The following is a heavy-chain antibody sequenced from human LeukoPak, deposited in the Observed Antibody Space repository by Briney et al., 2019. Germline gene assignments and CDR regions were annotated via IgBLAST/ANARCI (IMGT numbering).Heavy chain of an antibody. J-gene: IGHJ3*02. CDR2: IYTSGST. D-gene: IGHD4-23*01. CDR3: ARDVVTGPEAFDI. CDR1: GGSISGYY. V-gene: IGHV4-4*07. Sequence: SETLSLTCTVYGGSISGYYWSWIRQPAGKGLEWIGRIYTSGSTNYNPSLKSRVTMSVDTSKNQFSLKLSSVTAADSSVYYCARDVVTGPEAFDIWGQGTMVTVSS.